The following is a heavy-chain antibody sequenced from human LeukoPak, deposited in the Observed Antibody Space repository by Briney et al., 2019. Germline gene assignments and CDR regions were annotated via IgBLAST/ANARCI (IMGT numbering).Heavy chain of an antibody. CDR2: ISGSGDTT. CDR1: RFTFSTYA. J-gene: IGHJ4*02. Sequence: GGSLRLSCTASRFTFSTYAMSWVRQAPGKGLEWVSSISGSGDTTYYTGSVKGRFAISRDNSKNALYLQMSSLRAEDTAVYYCAKSQRNDQQVVQRIDYWGQGTLVTVSS. V-gene: IGHV3-23*01. CDR3: AKSQRNDQQVVQRIDY. D-gene: IGHD2-2*01.